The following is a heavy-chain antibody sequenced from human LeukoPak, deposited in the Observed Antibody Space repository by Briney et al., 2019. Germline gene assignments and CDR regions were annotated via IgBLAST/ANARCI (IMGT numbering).Heavy chain of an antibody. CDR3: ARAPHIAVAGTVDY. Sequence: ASVKVSCKASGYTFTGYYMHWVRQAPGQGLEWMGWISPSSGGTNYAQKLQGRVTMTTDTSTSTAYMELSSLRSDDTAVYYCARAPHIAVAGTVDYWGQGTLVTVSS. CDR2: ISPSSGGT. CDR1: GYTFTGYY. J-gene: IGHJ4*02. D-gene: IGHD6-19*01. V-gene: IGHV1-2*02.